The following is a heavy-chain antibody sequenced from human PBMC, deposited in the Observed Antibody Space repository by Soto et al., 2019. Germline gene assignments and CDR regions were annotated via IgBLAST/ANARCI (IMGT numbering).Heavy chain of an antibody. J-gene: IGHJ2*01. V-gene: IGHV3-13*05. CDR2: IGTAGDP. Sequence: GGTLRLSCAASGFTFSSYDMHWVRQATGKGLEWVSAIGTAGDPYYPGSVKGRFTISRENAKNSLYLQMNSRRAGDTAVYYCARGRSDGYSGLLPNWYFDLWGRGTLVTVSS. CDR1: GFTFSSYD. D-gene: IGHD5-12*01. CDR3: ARGRSDGYSGLLPNWYFDL.